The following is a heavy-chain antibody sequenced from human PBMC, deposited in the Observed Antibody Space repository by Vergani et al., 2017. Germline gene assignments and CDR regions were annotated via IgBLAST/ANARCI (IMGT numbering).Heavy chain of an antibody. D-gene: IGHD3-22*01. CDR2: ISYDGSNK. V-gene: IGHV3-30*18. J-gene: IGHJ4*02. CDR3: AKSPPYYYDSSGYG. Sequence: QVQLVESGGGVVQPGRSLRLSCAASGLTFSSYGMHWVRQAPGKGLEWVAVISYDGSNKYYADSVKGRFTISRDNSKNTLYLQMNSLRAEDTAVYYCAKSPPYYYDSSGYGWGQGTLVTVSS. CDR1: GLTFSSYG.